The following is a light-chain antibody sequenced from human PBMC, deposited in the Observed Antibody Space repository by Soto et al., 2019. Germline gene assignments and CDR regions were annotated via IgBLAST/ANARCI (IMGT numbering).Light chain of an antibody. V-gene: IGKV1-5*03. Sequence: DIQMTQSPSTLSASGGDRATITCRASQSISSWLAWYQQKPGKAPKLLIYKASTLKSGVPSRFSGSGSGTEFTLTISSLQSDDFATYYCQHYNSYSEAFGQGTKVDIK. CDR3: QHYNSYSEA. CDR2: KAS. J-gene: IGKJ1*01. CDR1: QSISSW.